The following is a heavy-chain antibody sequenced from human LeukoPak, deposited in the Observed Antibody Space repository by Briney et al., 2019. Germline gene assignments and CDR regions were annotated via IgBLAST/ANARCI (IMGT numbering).Heavy chain of an antibody. CDR2: IRSKANSYAT. CDR1: GFTFSGSA. CDR3: TSRYYDSSGYLDY. V-gene: IGHV3-73*01. Sequence: GGSLRLSCAASGFTFSGSAMHWVRQASGKGLEWVGRIRSKANSYATAYAASVKGRFTISRDDSKNTAYLQMNSLKTEDTAVYYCTSRYYDSSGYLDYWGQGTLVTVSS. J-gene: IGHJ4*02. D-gene: IGHD3-22*01.